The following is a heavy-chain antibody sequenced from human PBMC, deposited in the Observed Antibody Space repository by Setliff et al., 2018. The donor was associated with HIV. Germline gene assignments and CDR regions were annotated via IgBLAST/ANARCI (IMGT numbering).Heavy chain of an antibody. J-gene: IGHJ3*02. CDR2: IYPGDSDT. Sequence: GESLKISCKGSGYIFSTYWIGWVRQMPGKGLEWMGIIYPGDSDTRYSPSFQGQVTFSADKSVTTAYLQWSSLKASETAMYYCARQRVVATTKLDAFDIWGQGTMVTVSS. D-gene: IGHD2-15*01. V-gene: IGHV5-51*01. CDR3: ARQRVVATTKLDAFDI. CDR1: GYIFSTYW.